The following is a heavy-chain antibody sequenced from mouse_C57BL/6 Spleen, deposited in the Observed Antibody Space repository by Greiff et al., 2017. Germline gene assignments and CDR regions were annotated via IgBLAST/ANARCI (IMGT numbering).Heavy chain of an antibody. D-gene: IGHD1-1*01. CDR2: IDPNSGGT. V-gene: IGHV1-72*01. CDR3: ARGDYGSSYSDMDD. Sequence: QVQLQQPGAGLVKPGASVTLSCKASGYTFTSYWMYWVKQRPGRGLEWIGRIDPNSGGTKYNDKVKSKPPLTVDKPSSTAYVQLSSLTSEDSAVYYCARGDYGSSYSDMDDWGKGTSVTVSS. J-gene: IGHJ4*01. CDR1: GYTFTSYW.